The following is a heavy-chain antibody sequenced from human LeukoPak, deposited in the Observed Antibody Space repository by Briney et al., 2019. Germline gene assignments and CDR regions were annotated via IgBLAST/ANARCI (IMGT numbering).Heavy chain of an antibody. CDR3: ARLETGYCSGGSCPVDY. CDR2: IYYSGST. V-gene: IGHV4-59*12. CDR1: GGSISSYS. Sequence: SETLSLTCTVSGGSISSYSWSWIRQPPGKGLEWIGYIYYSGSTYYNPSLKSRVTISVDTSKNQFSLKLSSVTAADTAVYYCARLETGYCSGGSCPVDYWGQGTLVTVSS. D-gene: IGHD2-15*01. J-gene: IGHJ4*02.